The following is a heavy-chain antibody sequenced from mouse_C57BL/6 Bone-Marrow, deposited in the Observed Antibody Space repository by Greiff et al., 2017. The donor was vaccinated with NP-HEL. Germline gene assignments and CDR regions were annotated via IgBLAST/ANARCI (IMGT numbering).Heavy chain of an antibody. CDR1: GYTFTDYN. CDR3: ARGWGYSNYDWYFDV. J-gene: IGHJ1*03. V-gene: IGHV1-22*01. CDR2: INPNNGGT. Sequence: EVQLQQSGPELVKPGASVKMSCKASGYTFTDYNMHWVKQSHGKSLEWIGYINPNNGGTSYNQKFKGKATLTVNKSSSTAYMELRSLTSEDSAVYYCARGWGYSNYDWYFDVWGTGTTVTVSS. D-gene: IGHD2-5*01.